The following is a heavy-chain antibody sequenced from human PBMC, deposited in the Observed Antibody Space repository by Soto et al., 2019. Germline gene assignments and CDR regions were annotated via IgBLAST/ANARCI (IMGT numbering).Heavy chain of an antibody. D-gene: IGHD2-21*01. Sequence: SETLSLTCTVCGGSISSGGYYWSWIGQDPGKGLEWIGNIYYSGRTYYNPSLKRRVILSVDTSKNHFSLTLRSVTAVDSAMYYCASVIVSDSEYYIHFWGQ. CDR1: GGSISSGGYY. V-gene: IGHV4-31*03. CDR3: ASVIVSDSEYYIHF. CDR2: IYYSGRT. J-gene: IGHJ4*02.